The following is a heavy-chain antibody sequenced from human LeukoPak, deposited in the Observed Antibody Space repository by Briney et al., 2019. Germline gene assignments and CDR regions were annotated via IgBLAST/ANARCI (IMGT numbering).Heavy chain of an antibody. D-gene: IGHD1-26*01. CDR2: IYNGVNT. Sequence: PSETLSLTCTVSGASFSSASYWTWIRQPPGKGVEWIAHIYNGVNTNYNPSLKSRVTISVDTSKNQFSLRLNSETAADTAVYYCARSRAFNSGAFDPWGQGSLVTVSS. CDR3: ARSRAFNSGAFDP. CDR1: GASFSSASY. V-gene: IGHV4-61*01. J-gene: IGHJ5*02.